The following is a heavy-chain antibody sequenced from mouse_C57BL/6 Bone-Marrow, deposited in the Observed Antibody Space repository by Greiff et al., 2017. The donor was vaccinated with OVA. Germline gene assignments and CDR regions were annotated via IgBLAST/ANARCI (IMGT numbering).Heavy chain of an antibody. CDR1: GYTFTSYW. J-gene: IGHJ2*01. V-gene: IGHV1-50*01. CDR2: IDPSDSYT. D-gene: IGHD1-1*01. CDR3: ARSDYGSESY. Sequence: VQLQQPGAELVKPGASVKLSCKASGYTFTSYWMQWVKQRPGQGLEWIGEIDPSDSYTNYNQKFKGKATLTVDTSSSTAYMQLSSLTSEDSAVYYCARSDYGSESYWGQGTTLTVSS.